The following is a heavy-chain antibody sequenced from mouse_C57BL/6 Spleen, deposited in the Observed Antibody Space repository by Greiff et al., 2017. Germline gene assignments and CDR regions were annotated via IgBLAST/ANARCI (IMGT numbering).Heavy chain of an antibody. J-gene: IGHJ4*01. CDR3: ARSPTAQSYAMDY. D-gene: IGHD3-2*02. V-gene: IGHV1-64*01. CDR1: GYTFTSYW. Sequence: QVQLKQPGAELVKPGASVKLSCKASGYTFTSYWMHWVKQRPGQGLEWIGMIHPNSGSTTYNEKVKSTATLPVDKSSSTAYMQPISLTSVDSAVYYLARSPTAQSYAMDYWGQGTSVTVSS. CDR2: IHPNSGST.